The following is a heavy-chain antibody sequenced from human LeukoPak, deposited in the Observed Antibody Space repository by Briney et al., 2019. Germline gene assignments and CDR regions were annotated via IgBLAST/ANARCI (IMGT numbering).Heavy chain of an antibody. J-gene: IGHJ4*02. V-gene: IGHV1-18*01. CDR1: GYTFTSYG. D-gene: IGHD3-3*01. CDR3: GRDWELRFHQGGLDY. Sequence: ASVKVSCKASGYTFTSYGISWVRQAPGQGLERMGWISAYNGNTNYAQKLQGRVTMTTDTSTSTAYMELRSLRSDDTAVYYCGRDWELRFHQGGLDYWGQGALVTVSS. CDR2: ISAYNGNT.